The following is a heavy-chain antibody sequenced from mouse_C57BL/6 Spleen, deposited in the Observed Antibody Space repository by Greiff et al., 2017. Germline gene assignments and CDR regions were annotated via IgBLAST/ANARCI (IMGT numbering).Heavy chain of an antibody. Sequence: QVQLQQSGAELVKPGASVKISCKASGYAFSSYWMNWVKQRPGKGLEWIGQIYPGDGDTNYNGKFKGKATLTADKSSSTAYMQLSSLTSEDSAVYFCARMDYGSSYDAMDYCGQGTSVTVSS. CDR2: IYPGDGDT. D-gene: IGHD1-1*01. V-gene: IGHV1-80*01. CDR1: GYAFSSYW. J-gene: IGHJ4*01. CDR3: ARMDYGSSYDAMDY.